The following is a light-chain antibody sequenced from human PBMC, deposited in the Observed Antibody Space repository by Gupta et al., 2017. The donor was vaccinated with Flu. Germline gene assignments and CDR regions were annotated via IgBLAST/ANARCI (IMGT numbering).Light chain of an antibody. V-gene: IGKV1-39*01. CDR2: AVF. J-gene: IGKJ2*02. Sequence: DIQMTQSPSSLSASAGDRVTITCRSSQSIISYLNWYQQKPGRVPKLLIYAVFMLQRGVLSRFSGSGSATDFTLTISRLQPEDFATYYSRQMYSTPRTFGQGTKVEIK. CDR1: QSIISY. CDR3: RQMYSTPRT.